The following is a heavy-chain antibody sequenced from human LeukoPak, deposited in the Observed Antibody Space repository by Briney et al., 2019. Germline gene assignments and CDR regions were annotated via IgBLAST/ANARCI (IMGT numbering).Heavy chain of an antibody. CDR3: ARGDNMVVVPAAPDY. CDR1: GFTFSSYA. Sequence: GGSLRLSCAASGFTFSSYAMHWVRQAPGKGLEGVAVISYDGSNKYYADSVKGRFTISRDNSKNTLYLQMNSLRAEDTAVYYGARGDNMVVVPAAPDYWGQGTLVTVSS. J-gene: IGHJ4*02. CDR2: ISYDGSNK. V-gene: IGHV3-30*04. D-gene: IGHD2-2*01.